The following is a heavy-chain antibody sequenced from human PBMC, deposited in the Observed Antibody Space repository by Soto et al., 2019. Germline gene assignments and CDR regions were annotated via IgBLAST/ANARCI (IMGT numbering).Heavy chain of an antibody. D-gene: IGHD3-22*01. CDR3: ATQLYYDSSGYYYDAFDI. J-gene: IGHJ3*02. V-gene: IGHV1-8*01. Sequence: ASVKVSCAASGYTFTSYDINWVRQATGQGLEWMGWMNPNSGNTGYAQKFQGRVTMTRNTSISTAYMELSSLRSEDTAVYYCATQLYYDSSGYYYDAFDIWGQGTMVTVSS. CDR1: GYTFTSYD. CDR2: MNPNSGNT.